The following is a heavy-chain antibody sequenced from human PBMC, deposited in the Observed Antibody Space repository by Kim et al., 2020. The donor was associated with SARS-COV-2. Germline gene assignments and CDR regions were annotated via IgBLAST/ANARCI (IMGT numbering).Heavy chain of an antibody. D-gene: IGHD3-9*01. CDR2: ISAYNGNT. CDR3: ARDPDSGDYYDILTGNHFSSGFDY. J-gene: IGHJ4*02. V-gene: IGHV1-18*01. CDR1: GYTFTSYG. Sequence: ASVKVSCKASGYTFTSYGISWVRQAPGQGLEWMGWISAYNGNTNYAQKLQGRVTMTTDTSTSTAYMELRSLRSDDTAVYYCARDPDSGDYYDILTGNHFSSGFDYWGQGTLVTVSS.